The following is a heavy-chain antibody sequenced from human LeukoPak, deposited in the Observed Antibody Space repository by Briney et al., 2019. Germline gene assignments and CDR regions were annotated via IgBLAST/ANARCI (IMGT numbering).Heavy chain of an antibody. CDR1: GFTFSSYA. J-gene: IGHJ3*02. V-gene: IGHV3-23*01. D-gene: IGHD4-11*01. Sequence: PGGSLRLSCAASGFTFSSYAMSWVRQAPGKGLEWVSAISGSGGSTYYADSVKGRFTISRDNSKNILYLQMNSLRAEDTAVYYCAKVQTNSNYWPSAFDIWGQGTMVTVSS. CDR3: AKVQTNSNYWPSAFDI. CDR2: ISGSGGST.